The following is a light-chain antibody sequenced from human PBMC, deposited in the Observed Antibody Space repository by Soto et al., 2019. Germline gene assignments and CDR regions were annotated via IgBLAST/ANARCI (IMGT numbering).Light chain of an antibody. CDR1: SSDVGGSNL. CDR3: CSYAGNSLWV. Sequence: QSALTQPRSVSGSPGQSVSISSTVTSSDVGGSNLVSWYQQHAGRAPKLVIYDVIKRPSGVPDRFSGSKSGNTASLTISGLQVEDEADYYCCSYAGNSLWVFGGGTQLTVL. CDR2: DVI. J-gene: IGLJ3*02. V-gene: IGLV2-11*01.